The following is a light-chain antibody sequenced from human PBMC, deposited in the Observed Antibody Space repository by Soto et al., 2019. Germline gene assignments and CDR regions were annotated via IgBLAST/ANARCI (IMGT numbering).Light chain of an antibody. J-gene: IGKJ4*01. Sequence: VLTQSPGTLSLSPGESATLSCRASQTVSITYLTWYQQKPGQAPRLLIFGASKRATGIPDRFSGSGSGRDFTLTISGLEPEDFAVYYCQQYGSSALTFGGGTKVDNK. CDR3: QQYGSSALT. CDR1: QTVSITY. CDR2: GAS. V-gene: IGKV3-20*01.